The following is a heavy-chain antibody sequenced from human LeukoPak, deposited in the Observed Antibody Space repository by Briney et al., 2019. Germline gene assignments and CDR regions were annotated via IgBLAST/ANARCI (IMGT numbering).Heavy chain of an antibody. V-gene: IGHV3-21*01. CDR1: GFTFSSHS. D-gene: IGHD3-22*01. CDR2: ISSSSSYI. Sequence: KAGGSLRLSCAASGFTFSSHSMNWVRQAPGKGLEWVSSISSSSSYIYYADSVKGRFTISRDNAKNSLYLQMNSLRAEDTAVYYCARVLSLPYYYDSSGYTDAFDIWGQGTMVTVSS. CDR3: ARVLSLPYYYDSSGYTDAFDI. J-gene: IGHJ3*02.